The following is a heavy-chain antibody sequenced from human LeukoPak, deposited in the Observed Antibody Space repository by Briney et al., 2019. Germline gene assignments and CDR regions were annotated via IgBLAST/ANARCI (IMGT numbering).Heavy chain of an antibody. CDR3: ARYYYGSGSYSNWFDP. D-gene: IGHD3-10*01. V-gene: IGHV4-59*01. Sequence: SETLSLTCTVSGGSISSYYWSWIRQPPGKGLEWIGYIYYSGSTNYNPSLKSRVTISVDTSKNQFSLKLSSVTAADTAVYYCARYYYGSGSYSNWFDPWGQGTLVTVS. CDR2: IYYSGST. J-gene: IGHJ5*02. CDR1: GGSISSYY.